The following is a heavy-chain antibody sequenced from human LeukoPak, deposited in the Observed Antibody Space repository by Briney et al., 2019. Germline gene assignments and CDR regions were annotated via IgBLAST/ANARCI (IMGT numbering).Heavy chain of an antibody. CDR1: GYTFTSYG. V-gene: IGHV1-18*01. J-gene: IGHJ4*02. Sequence: ASVKVSRKASGYTFTSYGISWVRQAPGQGLEWMGWISAYNGNTSYAQKLQGRVTMTTDTSTSTAYMELRSLRSDDTAVYYCARGDYYDSSGYYYGDYWGQGTLVTVSS. CDR3: ARGDYYDSSGYYYGDY. CDR2: ISAYNGNT. D-gene: IGHD3-22*01.